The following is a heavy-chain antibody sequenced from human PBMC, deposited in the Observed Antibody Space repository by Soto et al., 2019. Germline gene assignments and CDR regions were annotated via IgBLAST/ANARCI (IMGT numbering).Heavy chain of an antibody. V-gene: IGHV1-2*02. CDR1: GYTFTGYY. D-gene: IGHD2-15*01. CDR3: ARDVWTVVVAANWFDP. J-gene: IGHJ5*02. CDR2: INPNSGGT. Sequence: QVQLVQSGAEVKKPGASVKVSCKASGYTFTGYYMHWVRQAPGQGLEWMGWINPNSGGTNYAQKFQGRVTMTRDTSISTAYMELSRLRSDDTAVYYCARDVWTVVVAANWFDPWGQGTLVTVSS.